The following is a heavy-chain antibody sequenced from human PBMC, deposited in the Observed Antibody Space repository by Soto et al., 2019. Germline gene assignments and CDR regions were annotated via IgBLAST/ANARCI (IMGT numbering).Heavy chain of an antibody. Sequence: SETLSLTCAVSGDFMNSADHSWAWIRQPPGKGLEWIGYIHHSGNTYSNPALRSRLTMSVDRSKNQFSLKLTSVTATDTAIYYCARQVVVTSYYFDYWGPGTMVTVYS. V-gene: IGHV4-30-2*01. J-gene: IGHJ4*02. CDR2: IHHSGNT. CDR1: GDFMNSADHS. D-gene: IGHD3-22*01. CDR3: ARQVVVTSYYFDY.